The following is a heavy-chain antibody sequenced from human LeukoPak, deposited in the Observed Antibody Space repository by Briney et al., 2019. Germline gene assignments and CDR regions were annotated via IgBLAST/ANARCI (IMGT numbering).Heavy chain of an antibody. CDR3: ARLDPNGYSDY. Sequence: SETLSLTCTVSGYSVNYDYWSWIRQPPGKGLQWIGYIYNSGTIYNPSLKDRGTISLDTSKNQFSLKVSYVTAADTAVYYCARLDPNGYSDYWGQGTLVTVSS. CDR2: IYNSGT. V-gene: IGHV4-59*02. J-gene: IGHJ4*02. D-gene: IGHD2-8*01. CDR1: GYSVNYDY.